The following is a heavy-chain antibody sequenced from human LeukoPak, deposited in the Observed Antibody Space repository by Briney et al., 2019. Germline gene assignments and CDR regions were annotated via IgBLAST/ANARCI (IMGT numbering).Heavy chain of an antibody. Sequence: ASVKVSFKSSVYTFTIYGISWVRQAPGQGLEWMGWISAYNGNTNYAQKLQGRVTMTTDTSTSTAYMELRSLRSDDTAVYCCARELVPIAAAGTIGWFDPWGQGTLVTVSS. D-gene: IGHD6-13*01. V-gene: IGHV1-18*01. J-gene: IGHJ5*02. CDR3: ARELVPIAAAGTIGWFDP. CDR2: ISAYNGNT. CDR1: VYTFTIYG.